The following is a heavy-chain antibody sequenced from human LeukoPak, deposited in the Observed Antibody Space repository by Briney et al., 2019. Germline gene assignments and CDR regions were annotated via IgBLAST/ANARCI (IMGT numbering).Heavy chain of an antibody. V-gene: IGHV4-34*01. CDR2: INHSGST. CDR3: ARGGRLVRYWYFDL. Sequence: SETLSLTCAVYGGSFSGYYWSWIRQPPGKGLEWIGEINHSGSTNYNPSLKSRVTISVDTSKNQFSLKLSSVTAADTAVYYCARGGRLVRYWYFDLWGRDTLVTVSS. J-gene: IGHJ2*01. D-gene: IGHD3-10*01. CDR1: GGSFSGYY.